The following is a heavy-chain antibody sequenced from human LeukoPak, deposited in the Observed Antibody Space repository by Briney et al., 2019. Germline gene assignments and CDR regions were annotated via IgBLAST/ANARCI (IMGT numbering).Heavy chain of an antibody. CDR3: AKEVSNRRKAYYYMDV. D-gene: IGHD1-14*01. Sequence: GGSLRLSCAASGFTFSSYGMHWVRQAPGKGLEWVAVIWYDGSNKYYADSVKGRFTISRDNSKNTLYLQMNSLRAADTAVYYCAKEVSNRRKAYYYMDVWGKGPRSPSP. CDR2: IWYDGSNK. J-gene: IGHJ6*03. CDR1: GFTFSSYG. V-gene: IGHV3-33*06.